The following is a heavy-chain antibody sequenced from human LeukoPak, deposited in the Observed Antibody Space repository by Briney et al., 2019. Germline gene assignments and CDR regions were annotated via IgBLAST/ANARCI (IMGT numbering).Heavy chain of an antibody. J-gene: IGHJ4*02. CDR3: AKASMVRGVTKYYFDY. V-gene: IGHV3-23*01. CDR2: ISGSGGST. CDR1: GFTFSSYA. D-gene: IGHD3-10*01. Sequence: GGSLRLSCAASGFTFSSYAMSWVRQAPGKGLEWVSAISGSGGSTYYADSVEGRFTISRDNSKNTLYLQMNSLRAEDTAVYYCAKASMVRGVTKYYFDYWGQGTLVTVSS.